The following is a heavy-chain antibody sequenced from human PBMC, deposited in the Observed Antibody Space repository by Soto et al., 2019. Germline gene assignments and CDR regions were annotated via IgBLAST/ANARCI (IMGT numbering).Heavy chain of an antibody. D-gene: IGHD1-1*01. CDR1: GYTFTGYY. Sequence: EASVKVSCKASGYTFTGYYMHWVRQAPGQGLEWMGWINPNSGGTNYAQKFQGRVTMTRDTSISTAYMELSRLRSDDTAVYYCARGEGLYQQLEDYFAYWGQGTLVAVSS. J-gene: IGHJ4*02. V-gene: IGHV1-2*02. CDR2: INPNSGGT. CDR3: ARGEGLYQQLEDYFAY.